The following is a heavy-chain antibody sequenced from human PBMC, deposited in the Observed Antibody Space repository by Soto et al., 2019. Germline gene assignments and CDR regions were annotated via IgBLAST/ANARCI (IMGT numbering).Heavy chain of an antibody. D-gene: IGHD1-26*01. V-gene: IGHV3-7*01. CDR3: ATVASGSYDWFDP. Sequence: GGSLRLSCAASGFTFSSYWMTWVRQAPGRGLEWVANIKQDDSEKHYVDSVKGRFTTFRDNAKNTVYLQMNSLRAEDTAVYYCATVASGSYDWFDPWGQGTLVNVSS. CDR1: GFTFSSYW. CDR2: IKQDDSEK. J-gene: IGHJ5*02.